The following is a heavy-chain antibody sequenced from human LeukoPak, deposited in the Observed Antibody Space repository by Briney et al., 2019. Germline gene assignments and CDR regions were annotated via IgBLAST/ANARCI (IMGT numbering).Heavy chain of an antibody. D-gene: IGHD6-13*01. CDR3: AGSYSSTWYSTFDI. CDR1: GGSISTYY. Sequence: SETLSLTCTVSGGSISTYYWNWIRQPPGKGLEWIGYIYYTGSTNYNPSLKSRVTISVDTSKNQFSLNLSSVTAAETAIYYCAGSYSSTWYSTFDIWGQGTMVTVSS. J-gene: IGHJ3*02. V-gene: IGHV4-59*08. CDR2: IYYTGST.